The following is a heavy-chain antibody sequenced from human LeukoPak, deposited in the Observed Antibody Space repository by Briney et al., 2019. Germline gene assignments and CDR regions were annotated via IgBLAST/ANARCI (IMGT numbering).Heavy chain of an antibody. J-gene: IGHJ6*03. V-gene: IGHV4-39*07. D-gene: IGHD6-13*01. CDR1: GGSISSSSYY. CDR3: AREPYSSRYYYYYMDV. CDR2: IYYSGST. Sequence: SETLSLTCTVSGGSISSSSYYWGWIRQPPGKGLEWIGSIYYSGSTYYNPSLKSRVTISVDTSKNQFSLRLGSVTAADTAVYYCAREPYSSRYYYYYMDVWGKGTTVTVSS.